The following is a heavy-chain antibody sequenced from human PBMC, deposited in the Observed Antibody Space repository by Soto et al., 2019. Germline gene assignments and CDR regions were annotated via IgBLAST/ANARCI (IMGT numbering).Heavy chain of an antibody. CDR1: GGSVSSNSYS. J-gene: IGHJ4*02. V-gene: IGHV4-39*07. CDR2: VYSTENT. Sequence: SETLSLTCSVSGGSVSSNSYSWGWIRQSPGKGLEWIAAVYSTENTYYHPSLLSRVTISVDTSKNQFSLKLSSVTAADTAVYYCARLWGWSVDYWGQGTLVTVSS. CDR3: ARLWGWSVDY. D-gene: IGHD3-16*01.